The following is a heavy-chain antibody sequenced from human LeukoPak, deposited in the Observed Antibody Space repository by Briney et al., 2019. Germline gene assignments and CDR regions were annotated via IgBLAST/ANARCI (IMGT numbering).Heavy chain of an antibody. CDR1: GGSISSYY. J-gene: IGHJ3*02. Sequence: PSETLSLSCTDSGGSISSYYWSWIRQPPGRGREWMGYIYYSGSTNYNPSLKSRVTISVDTSKNQFSLKLSSVTAADTAVYYCARDNHYYSSGSYYHDAFDIWGQGTMVTVSS. CDR2: IYYSGST. D-gene: IGHD3-10*01. CDR3: ARDNHYYSSGSYYHDAFDI. V-gene: IGHV4-59*01.